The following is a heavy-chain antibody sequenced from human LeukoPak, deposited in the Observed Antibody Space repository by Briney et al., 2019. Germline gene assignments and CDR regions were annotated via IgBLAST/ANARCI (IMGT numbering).Heavy chain of an antibody. D-gene: IGHD3-16*01. CDR1: GGSISSYY. CDR2: IYYSGST. V-gene: IGHV4-59*01. Sequence: PSETLSLTCTVSGGSISSYYWSWIRQPPGKGLEWIGYIYYSGSTNYNPSLKSRVTISVDTSKNQFSLELSSVTAADTAVYYCARGGYYDYVWGSYRYWGQGTLVTVSS. J-gene: IGHJ4*02. CDR3: ARGGYYDYVWGSYRY.